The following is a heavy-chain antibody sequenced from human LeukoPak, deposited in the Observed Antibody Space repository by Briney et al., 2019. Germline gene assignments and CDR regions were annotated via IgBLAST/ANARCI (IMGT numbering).Heavy chain of an antibody. CDR1: GYTLTGYY. CDR3: ARERSPESFDI. J-gene: IGHJ3*02. D-gene: IGHD1-14*01. CDR2: INPNSGGT. Sequence: EASVKVSFKASGYTLTGYYMHWVRQAPGQGLEWMGWINPNSGGTNYAQKFQGRVTLTRDTTIITVYMDLSRLRSDDTAVYYCARERSPESFDIWGQGTMVTVSS. V-gene: IGHV1-2*02.